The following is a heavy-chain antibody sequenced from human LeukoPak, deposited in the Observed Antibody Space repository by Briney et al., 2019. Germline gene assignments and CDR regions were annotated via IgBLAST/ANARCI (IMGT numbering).Heavy chain of an antibody. CDR2: INPNSGGT. J-gene: IGHJ6*03. CDR1: GYTFTGYY. Sequence: ASVKVSCKASGYTFTGYYMHWVRQAPGQGLEWMGWINPNSGGTNYAQKFQGRVTMTEDTPTDTAYMQLSSLRSEDTAVYYCATALTAMVNYHYYMDVWGKGTTVIVSS. D-gene: IGHD5-18*01. V-gene: IGHV1-2*02. CDR3: ATALTAMVNYHYYMDV.